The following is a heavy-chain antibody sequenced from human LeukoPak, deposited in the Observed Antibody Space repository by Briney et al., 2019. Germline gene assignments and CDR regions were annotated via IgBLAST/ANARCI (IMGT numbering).Heavy chain of an antibody. D-gene: IGHD6-13*01. V-gene: IGHV4-39*07. CDR1: GGSISSSSYY. CDR3: ARVSSWGDYYYYYMDV. Sequence: SETLSLTCTVSGGSISSSSYYWGWIRQPPGKGLDWIGIINYRGNTYYNPSLKSRVTISVDTSKNQFSLKLSSVTAADTAVYYCARVSSWGDYYYYYMDVWGKGTTVTISS. J-gene: IGHJ6*03. CDR2: INYRGNT.